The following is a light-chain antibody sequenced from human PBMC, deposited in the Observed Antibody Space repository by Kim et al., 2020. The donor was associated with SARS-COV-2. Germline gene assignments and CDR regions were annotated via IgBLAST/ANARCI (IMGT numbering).Light chain of an antibody. V-gene: IGKV1-27*01. CDR1: QGITNS. J-gene: IGKJ4*01. CDR3: QKYKSAPLT. CDR2: AAS. Sequence: ASWGDTVPITCRASQGITNSLAWYQQKPGQVPKLLIYAASTLQSGVPSRFSGSGSGADFTLTINSLQPEDAATYYCQKYKSAPLTFGGGTKVDIK.